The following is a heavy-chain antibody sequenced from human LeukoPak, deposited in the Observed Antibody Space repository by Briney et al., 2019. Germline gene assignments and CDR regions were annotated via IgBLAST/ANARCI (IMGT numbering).Heavy chain of an antibody. Sequence: SVKVSCKASGGTFSGYAISWVRQAPGQGLEWMGGIIPIFGTANYAQKFQGRVTIAADESTSTAYMELSSLRSEDTAVYYCARAETVDTAFDYWGQGTLVTVSS. J-gene: IGHJ4*02. CDR1: GGTFSGYA. CDR3: ARAETVDTAFDY. V-gene: IGHV1-69*13. CDR2: IIPIFGTA. D-gene: IGHD5-18*01.